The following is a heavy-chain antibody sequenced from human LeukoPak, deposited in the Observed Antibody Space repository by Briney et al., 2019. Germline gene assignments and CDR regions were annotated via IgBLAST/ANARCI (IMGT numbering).Heavy chain of an antibody. V-gene: IGHV3-9*01. CDR2: ITWNSGKV. CDR3: AKATSTYGDSDL. J-gene: IGHJ2*01. CDR1: GFTFVDYA. D-gene: IGHD4-17*01. Sequence: SLRLSCAASGFTFVDYAMYWVRQAPGKGLEWVSGITWNSGKVAYADSVQGRFTISRDNAKNSLYLQMNSLRPEDTALYYCAKATSTYGDSDLWGRGTLVTVSS.